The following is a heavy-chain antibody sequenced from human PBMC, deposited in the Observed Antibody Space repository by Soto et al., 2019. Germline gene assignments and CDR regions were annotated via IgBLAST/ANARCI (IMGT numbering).Heavy chain of an antibody. CDR2: ISHPGTT. D-gene: IGHD3-16*01. CDR3: ARQAGAFGYYMDV. CDR1: GGSFSGYY. J-gene: IGHJ6*03. V-gene: IGHV4-34*01. Sequence: SETLSLTCAVYGGSFSGYYWSWIRQPPGKGLEWIGDISHPGTTYYNPPLQSRATISVDTSKNQFSLQMSSVTAADTAVYFCARQAGAFGYYMDVWGKGPTVTVSS.